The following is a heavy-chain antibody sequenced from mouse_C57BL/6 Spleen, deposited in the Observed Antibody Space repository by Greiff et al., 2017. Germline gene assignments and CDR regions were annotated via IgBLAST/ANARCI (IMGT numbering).Heavy chain of an antibody. CDR2: INPSSGYT. Sequence: QVQLQQSGAELAKPGASVKLSCKASGYTFTSYWMHWVQQRPGQGLEWIGYINPSSGYTTYNQKFKDKATLTADKSSSTAYMQLSSLTYEDSAVYYCAIGNWDAAWFAYWGQGTLVTVSA. J-gene: IGHJ3*01. D-gene: IGHD4-1*01. CDR3: AIGNWDAAWFAY. V-gene: IGHV1-7*01. CDR1: GYTFTSYW.